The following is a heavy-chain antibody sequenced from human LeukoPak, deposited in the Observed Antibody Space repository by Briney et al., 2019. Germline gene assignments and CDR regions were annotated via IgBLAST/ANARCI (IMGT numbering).Heavy chain of an antibody. J-gene: IGHJ4*02. V-gene: IGHV3-23*01. Sequence: PGGSLRLSCGASGFTFSSSAMCWVRQAPGKGLEWVSGISRTGGDTYYADSVKGRFTISRDTSKNTLFLQMNSLRAEDTAVYYCAKKVRPNDYWGQGTLVTVSS. CDR2: ISRTGGDT. CDR1: GFTFSSSA. D-gene: IGHD6-6*01. CDR3: AKKVRPNDY.